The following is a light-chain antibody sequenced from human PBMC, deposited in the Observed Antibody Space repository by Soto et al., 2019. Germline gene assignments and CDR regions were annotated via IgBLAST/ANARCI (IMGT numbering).Light chain of an antibody. Sequence: EIVLTQSPGTLSLSPGERATLSCRASQSVSSSYLAWYQQTPGQAPRLLIYGASTRATGIPDSFSGSGSGTDFNLTISRLEPDDFAVYYCQHYGSSPPFTFGPGTKVDIK. CDR3: QHYGSSPPFT. CDR2: GAS. J-gene: IGKJ3*01. V-gene: IGKV3-20*01. CDR1: QSVSSSY.